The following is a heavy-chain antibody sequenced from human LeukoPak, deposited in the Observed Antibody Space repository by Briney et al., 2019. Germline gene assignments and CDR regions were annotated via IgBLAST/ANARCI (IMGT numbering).Heavy chain of an antibody. CDR1: GGSISSSSYY. J-gene: IGHJ4*02. V-gene: IGHV4-39*07. CDR3: ARDRWIFDY. CDR2: IYYSGST. Sequence: PSETLSLTCTVSGGSISSSSYYWGWIRQPPGKGLEWIGSIYYSGSTYYNPSLKSRVTISVDTSKNQFSLKLSSVTAADTAVYYCARDRWIFDYWGQGTLVTVSS. D-gene: IGHD5-12*01.